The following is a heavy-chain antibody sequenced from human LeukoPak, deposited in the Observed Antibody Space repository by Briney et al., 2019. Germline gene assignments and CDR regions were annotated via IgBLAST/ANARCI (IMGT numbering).Heavy chain of an antibody. D-gene: IGHD3-9*01. CDR2: FYSRGTT. Sequence: SETLSLTCSVSSGSITNYYWSWIRQPAGKGLEWIGRFYSRGTTYYNPPLRSRVSLSGDESKNQLSLKMYSVTAADTAVYYCVRDEGLTGYPDYWGQGTLVTVSS. CDR1: SGSITNYY. V-gene: IGHV4-4*07. CDR3: VRDEGLTGYPDY. J-gene: IGHJ4*02.